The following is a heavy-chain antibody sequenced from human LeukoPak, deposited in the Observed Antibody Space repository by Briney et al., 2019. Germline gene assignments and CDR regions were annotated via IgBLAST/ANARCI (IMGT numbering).Heavy chain of an antibody. V-gene: IGHV3-53*01. D-gene: IGHD6-19*01. CDR1: GFTVSSNY. CDR3: AGSLRGGGWYMY. J-gene: IGHJ4*02. CDR2: IYSGGST. Sequence: GGSLRLSCAASGFTVSSNYMNWVRQAPGKGLEWVSVIYSGGSTYYADSVKGRFTVSRDNAKNSLYLQMNSLRDEDTAVYYCAGSLRGGGWYMYWGQGTLVTVSS.